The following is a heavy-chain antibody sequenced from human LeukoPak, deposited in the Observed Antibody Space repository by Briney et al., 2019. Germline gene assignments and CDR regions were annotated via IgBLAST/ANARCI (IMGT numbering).Heavy chain of an antibody. J-gene: IGHJ4*02. CDR1: GFSFSSYA. V-gene: IGHV3-23*01. Sequence: PGGSLRLSCAASGFSFSSYAMSWVRQAPGKGLEWVSTMDSSGGSTNYADSVKGRFSVSRDNSKNTLYLQMNSLRAEDTAVYYCAGRPTGYSSGYIHWGQGTLVTVSS. CDR3: AGRPTGYSSGYIH. CDR2: MDSSGGST. D-gene: IGHD5-18*01.